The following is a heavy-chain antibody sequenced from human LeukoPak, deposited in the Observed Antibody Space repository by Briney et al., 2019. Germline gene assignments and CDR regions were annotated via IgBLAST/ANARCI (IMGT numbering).Heavy chain of an antibody. Sequence: GGSLRLSCVVSGFPFTNAWMSWVRQAPGKGLEWVGRIKSKTDGGTADYAAPVRGRFTMWRDDARSALYLQMNSLQTEDTAVYYCTPDLMDVWGKGTTVTVSS. CDR2: IKSKTDGGTA. V-gene: IGHV3-15*01. CDR3: TPDLMDV. J-gene: IGHJ6*03. CDR1: GFPFTNAW.